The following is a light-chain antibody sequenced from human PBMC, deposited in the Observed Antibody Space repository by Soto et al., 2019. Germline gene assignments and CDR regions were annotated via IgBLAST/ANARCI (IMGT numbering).Light chain of an antibody. CDR3: QESYGTLWT. CDR1: QSISTY. V-gene: IGKV1-39*01. Sequence: DIQMTQSPSSLSASVGDRVTITCRASQSISTYLNWYQQKPGKAPKLLIYGASRLQSGVPARFVGSGSGTDFTLNISSLQPEDFATYYCQESYGTLWTFGQGTQVDIK. J-gene: IGKJ1*01. CDR2: GAS.